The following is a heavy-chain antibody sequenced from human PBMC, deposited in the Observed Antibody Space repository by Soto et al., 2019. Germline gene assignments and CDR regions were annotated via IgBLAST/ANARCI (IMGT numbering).Heavy chain of an antibody. J-gene: IGHJ5*02. D-gene: IGHD3-3*01. CDR3: ARDGRPDYDFWSGYYTLSWFDP. CDR2: IYYSGST. V-gene: IGHV4-59*01. CDR1: GGYISSYY. Sequence: SETLSLTCTVSGGYISSYYWSWIRQPPGKGLEWIGYIYYSGSTNYNPSLKSRVTISVDTSKNQFSLKLSSVTAADTAVYYCARDGRPDYDFWSGYYTLSWFDPWGQGTLVTVSS.